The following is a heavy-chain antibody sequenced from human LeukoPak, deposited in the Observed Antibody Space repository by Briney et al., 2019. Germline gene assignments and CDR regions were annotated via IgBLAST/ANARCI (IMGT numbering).Heavy chain of an antibody. Sequence: GESLKISCKGSGYTFTTHWIAWVRQMPGKGLEWMGIIFPGDSDTTYSPSFQGQVTISADKSISTAYLQWSSLKASDTAMYYCARRPRYCSSTSCFGENWFDPWGQGTLVIVSS. V-gene: IGHV5-51*01. D-gene: IGHD2-2*01. J-gene: IGHJ5*02. CDR2: IFPGDSDT. CDR3: ARRPRYCSSTSCFGENWFDP. CDR1: GYTFTTHW.